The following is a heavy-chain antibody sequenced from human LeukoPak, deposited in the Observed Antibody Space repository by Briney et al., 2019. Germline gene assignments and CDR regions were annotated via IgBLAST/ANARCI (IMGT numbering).Heavy chain of an antibody. Sequence: PGRSLRLSCAASGFTFSSYAMHWVRQAPGKGLEWVAVISYDGSNKYYADSVKGRFTITRDNSKNTLYLQMNSPRAEDTAVYYCARAVVPAKGMDVWGKGTTVTVSS. CDR1: GFTFSSYA. V-gene: IGHV3-30-3*01. J-gene: IGHJ6*03. CDR3: ARAVVPAKGMDV. D-gene: IGHD2-2*01. CDR2: ISYDGSNK.